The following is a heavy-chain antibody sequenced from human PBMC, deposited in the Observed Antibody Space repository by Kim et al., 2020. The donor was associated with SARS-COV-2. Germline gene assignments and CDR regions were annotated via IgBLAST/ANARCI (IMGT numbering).Heavy chain of an antibody. D-gene: IGHD3-16*01. J-gene: IGHJ5*02. CDR1: GYTFSDSH. Sequence: ASVNVSCKASGYTFSDSHMHWVRQAPGQGLEWMGRIDPDSGVTQYAQRFQGRVTMTRDTSISTAYMELSGLTSDDTAFYYCAREIWYYASWGQGTLVTVS. CDR3: AREIWYYAS. V-gene: IGHV1-2*06. CDR2: IDPDSGVT.